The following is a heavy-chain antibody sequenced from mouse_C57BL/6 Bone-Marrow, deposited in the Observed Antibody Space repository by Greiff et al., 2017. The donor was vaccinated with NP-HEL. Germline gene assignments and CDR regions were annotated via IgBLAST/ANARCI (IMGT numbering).Heavy chain of an antibody. V-gene: IGHV1-74*01. CDR1: GYTFTSYW. J-gene: IGHJ3*01. CDR2: IHPSDSDT. D-gene: IGHD2-1*01. Sequence: QVQLQQPGAELVKPGASVKVSCKASGYTFTSYWMHWVKQRPGQGLEWIGRIHPSDSDTNYNQKVKGKATLTVDKSSSTAYMQLSSLTSEDSAVYYCAIYYGNYVVFAYWGQGTLVTVSA. CDR3: AIYYGNYVVFAY.